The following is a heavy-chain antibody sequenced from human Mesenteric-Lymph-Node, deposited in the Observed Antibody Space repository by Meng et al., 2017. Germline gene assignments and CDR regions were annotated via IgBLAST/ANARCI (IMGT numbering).Heavy chain of an antibody. V-gene: IGHV1-18*01. CDR2: IGAYSGNT. J-gene: IGHJ5*02. D-gene: IGHD6-19*01. Sequence: GQLVQSGDVEKRHGASVKVSCKASGYSFITEGINWVRQAPGQGLEWVGWIGAYSGNTNYARELYGRVTMTRDTSASTVYMELRSLRSDDTAVYYCARLAVAGDNWFDPWGQGTLVTVSS. CDR3: ARLAVAGDNWFDP. CDR1: GYSFITEG.